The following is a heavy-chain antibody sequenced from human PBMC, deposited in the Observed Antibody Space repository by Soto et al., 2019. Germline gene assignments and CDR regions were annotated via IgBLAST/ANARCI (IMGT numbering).Heavy chain of an antibody. CDR1: GGPISSYY. CDR3: ARDGRMDPPTRFDYGMDV. V-gene: IGHV4-59*01. CDR2: IYYLGTT. J-gene: IGHJ6*02. D-gene: IGHD2-15*01. Sequence: SETLSLTCKISGGPISSYYWSWIRQPPGKGLEWNGYIYYLGTTNYNPSLKSRVTISVDTSKNQFSLKLSSVTAADTAVYYCARDGRMDPPTRFDYGMDVWGQGTTVTVSS.